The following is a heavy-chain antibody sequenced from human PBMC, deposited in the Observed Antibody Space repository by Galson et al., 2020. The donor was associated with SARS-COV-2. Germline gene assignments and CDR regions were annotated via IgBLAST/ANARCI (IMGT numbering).Heavy chain of an antibody. CDR1: GGSISSYY. CDR2: ILYSGST. D-gene: IGHD5-12*01. J-gene: IGHJ6*02. Sequence: SETLSLTCTVSGGSISSYYWSWIRQSPGKGLEWIGYILYSGSTLYNPSLKSRVTISLDTSKNQFSLRLTSVTAADTAVYYCARRGGYAIYGLDVWGQGTTVTGSS. V-gene: IGHV4-59*08. CDR3: ARRGGYAIYGLDV.